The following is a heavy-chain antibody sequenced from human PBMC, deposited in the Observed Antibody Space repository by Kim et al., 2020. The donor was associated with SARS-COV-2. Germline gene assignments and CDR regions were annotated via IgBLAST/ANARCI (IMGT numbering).Heavy chain of an antibody. CDR2: MNPNSGNT. J-gene: IGHJ6*02. V-gene: IGHV1-8*01. Sequence: ASVKVSCKASGYTFTSYDINWVRQATGQGLEWMGWMNPNSGNTGYAQKFQGRVTMTRNTSISTAYMELSSLRSEDTAVYYCATTMTTVTTYYYYGMDVWGQGTTVTVSS. CDR3: ATTMTTVTTYYYYGMDV. CDR1: GYTFTSYD. D-gene: IGHD4-4*01.